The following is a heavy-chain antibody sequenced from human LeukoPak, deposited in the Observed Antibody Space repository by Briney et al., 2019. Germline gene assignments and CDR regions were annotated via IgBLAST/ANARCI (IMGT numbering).Heavy chain of an antibody. J-gene: IGHJ4*02. CDR1: GYSLTDFS. D-gene: IGHD1-1*01. CDR2: FAVEDGKT. CDR3: ATGFTTPDY. Sequence: ASVKVSCKVSGYSLTDFSVHWVRQAPGKGLEWMGTFAVEDGKTIYAQKFRGRVTMTEDTSTDTAYMDLSSLRSDDTAVYYCATGFTTPDYWGQGTLVTVSS. V-gene: IGHV1-24*01.